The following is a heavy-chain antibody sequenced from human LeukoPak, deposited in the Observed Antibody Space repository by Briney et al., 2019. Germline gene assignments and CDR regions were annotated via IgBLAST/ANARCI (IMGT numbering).Heavy chain of an antibody. V-gene: IGHV1-46*01. CDR2: IRASDDRT. Sequence: ASVKVSCKTSGYTFTSYHMHWVRQAPGRGLEWMGIIRASDDRTLYAQKFQGRFTVTRDTSTSTVYLELSSLRSEDTAVYYCAREGPQIYYFDTWGQGTLVTVSS. CDR3: AREGPQIYYFDT. CDR1: GYTFTSYH. J-gene: IGHJ4*02. D-gene: IGHD2/OR15-2a*01.